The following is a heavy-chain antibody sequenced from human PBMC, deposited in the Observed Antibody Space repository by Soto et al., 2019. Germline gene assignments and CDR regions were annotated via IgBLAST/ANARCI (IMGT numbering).Heavy chain of an antibody. CDR1: GFTFDDYA. CDR2: ISWNSGSI. CDR3: AKVYYDSSGYDY. Sequence: EVQLVESGGGLVQPGRSLRLSCAASGFTFDDYAMHWVRQAPGKGLEWVSGISWNSGSIGYADSVKDRFTISRDNAKNSLYLQMNSLRAEDTALYYCAKVYYDSSGYDYWGQGTLVTVSS. J-gene: IGHJ4*02. D-gene: IGHD3-22*01. V-gene: IGHV3-9*01.